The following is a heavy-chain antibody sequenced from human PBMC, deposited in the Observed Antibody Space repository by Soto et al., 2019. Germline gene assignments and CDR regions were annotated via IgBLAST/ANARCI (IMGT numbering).Heavy chain of an antibody. V-gene: IGHV4-31*03. D-gene: IGHD1-1*01. CDR1: GGSISSGGYS. Sequence: QLQLQESGPGLVKPSQTLSLTCTVSGGSISSGGYSWSWIRQHPGKGLEWIGYIYYSGSTYYNPSLKSRVTISVDTSKNQFSLKLSSVTAADTAVYYCARWPQLKPRFDYWGQGTLVTVSS. CDR2: IYYSGST. J-gene: IGHJ4*02. CDR3: ARWPQLKPRFDY.